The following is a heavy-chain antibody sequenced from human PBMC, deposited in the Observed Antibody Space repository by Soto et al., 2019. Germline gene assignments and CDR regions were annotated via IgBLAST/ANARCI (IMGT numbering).Heavy chain of an antibody. CDR1: GYTFTGYY. CDR3: ARDPYSSSPGDYYGMDV. Sequence: QVQLVQSGAEVKKPGASVKVSCKASGYTFTGYYMHWVRQAPGQGLERMGWINPNSGGTNYAQKFQGWVTMTRDTSISTAYMELSRLRSDDTAVYYCARDPYSSSPGDYYGMDVWGQGTTVTVSS. D-gene: IGHD6-6*01. V-gene: IGHV1-2*04. J-gene: IGHJ6*02. CDR2: INPNSGGT.